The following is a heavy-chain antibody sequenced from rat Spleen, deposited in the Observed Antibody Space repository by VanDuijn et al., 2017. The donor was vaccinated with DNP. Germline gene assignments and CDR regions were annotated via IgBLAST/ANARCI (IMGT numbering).Heavy chain of an antibody. J-gene: IGHJ2*01. D-gene: IGHD1-7*01. CDR2: ISPSGGST. Sequence: EVQLVESGGGLVQPGRSLKLSCAASGFTFSNYDMAWVRQAPTKGLEWVASISPSGGSTYYRDSVKGRFTISRDNAKSTLYLQMDSLRSEDTATYYCATPYYGSYYFDYWGQGVMVTVSS. CDR1: GFTFSNYD. CDR3: ATPYYGSYYFDY. V-gene: IGHV5-19*01.